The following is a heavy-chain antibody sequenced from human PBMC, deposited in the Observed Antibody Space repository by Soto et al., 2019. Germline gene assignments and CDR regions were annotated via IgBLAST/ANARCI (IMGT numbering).Heavy chain of an antibody. CDR3: ARGVDGHTWSLY. D-gene: IGHD3-3*01. J-gene: IGHJ4*02. Sequence: GESLKISCKGSGYSFTSYWIAWVRQMPGKGLEWMGIIYPGDSNTIYSPSFQGQVTISVDKSISTAFLQWSSLKASDTAMYYCARGVDGHTWSLYWGQGTLVTSPQ. V-gene: IGHV5-51*01. CDR2: IYPGDSNT. CDR1: GYSFTSYW.